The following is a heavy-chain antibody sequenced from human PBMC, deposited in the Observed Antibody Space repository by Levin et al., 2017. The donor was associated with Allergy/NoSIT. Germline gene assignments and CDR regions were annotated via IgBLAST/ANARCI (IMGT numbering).Heavy chain of an antibody. CDR1: GYTFTSYY. V-gene: IGHV1-46*01. J-gene: IGHJ5*02. Sequence: ASVKVSCKASGYTFTSYYMHWVRQAPGQGLEWMGIINPSGGSTSYAQKFQGRVTMTRDTSTSTVYMELSSLRSEDTAVYYCARGSTLPKLEKSVTWFDPWGQGTLVTVSS. CDR2: INPSGGST. CDR3: ARGSTLPKLEKSVTWFDP. D-gene: IGHD1-1*01.